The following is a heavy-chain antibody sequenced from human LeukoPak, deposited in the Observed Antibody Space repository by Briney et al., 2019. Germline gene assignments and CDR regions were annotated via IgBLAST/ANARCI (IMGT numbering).Heavy chain of an antibody. CDR2: IYYSGST. J-gene: IGHJ4*02. Sequence: SETLSLTCTVSGGSISSYYWSWIRQPPGKGLEWIGYIYYSGSTNYNPSLKSRVTISVDTSKNQFSLKLSSVTAADTAVYYCARGRWTGSSGPHYFDYWGQGTLVTVSS. CDR1: GGSISSYY. D-gene: IGHD6-19*01. CDR3: ARGRWTGSSGPHYFDY. V-gene: IGHV4-59*01.